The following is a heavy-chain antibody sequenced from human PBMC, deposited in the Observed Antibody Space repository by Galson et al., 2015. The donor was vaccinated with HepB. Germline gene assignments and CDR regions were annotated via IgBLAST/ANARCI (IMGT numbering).Heavy chain of an antibody. CDR3: AREGKRVIPGQSNWFDP. J-gene: IGHJ5*02. CDR2: INHYGET. Sequence: TLSLTCDVFGGYFSGYYWSWIRQPPGKGLEYIGEINHYGETNYHPSLKSRVTISIDTSKNQLSLKLRSVTAADTAVYYCAREGKRVIPGQSNWFDPWGQGTLVTVSS. V-gene: IGHV4-34*01. CDR1: GGYFSGYY. D-gene: IGHD2-2*01.